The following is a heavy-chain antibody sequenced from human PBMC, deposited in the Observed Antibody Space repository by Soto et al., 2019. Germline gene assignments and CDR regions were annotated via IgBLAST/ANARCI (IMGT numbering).Heavy chain of an antibody. Sequence: KTSETLSLTCAVSGYSISSGYYWGWIRQPPGKGLEWIGSIYHSGSTYYNPSLKSRVTISVDTSKNQFSLKLSSVTAADTAVYYCARDSLGYYYDSSGLGSFDYWGQGTLVTVSS. D-gene: IGHD3-22*01. CDR2: IYHSGST. V-gene: IGHV4-38-2*02. J-gene: IGHJ4*02. CDR3: ARDSLGYYYDSSGLGSFDY. CDR1: GYSISSGYY.